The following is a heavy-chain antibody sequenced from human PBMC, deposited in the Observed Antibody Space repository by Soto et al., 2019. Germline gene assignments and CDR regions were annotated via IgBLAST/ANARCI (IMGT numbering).Heavy chain of an antibody. V-gene: IGHV5-51*01. CDR3: ARHPRFCGDCYRNAFDI. Sequence: GESLKISCMGSGYKVSTWHNFTSYWIGRVRQMPGKGLEWMGIIYPGDSDTRYSPSFQGQVTISADKSISTAYLQWSSLKASDTAMYYCARHPRFCGDCYRNAFDIWGQGTMVTVSS. CDR2: IYPGDSDT. J-gene: IGHJ3*02. CDR1: GYKVSTWHNFTSYW. D-gene: IGHD2-21*02.